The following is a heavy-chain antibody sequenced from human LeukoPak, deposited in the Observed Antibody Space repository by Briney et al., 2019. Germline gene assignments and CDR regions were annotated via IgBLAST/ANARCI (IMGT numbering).Heavy chain of an antibody. V-gene: IGHV4-39*07. CDR1: GGSLSSSSYY. CDR2: INHSGST. Sequence: SETLSLTCTVSGGSLSSSSYYWGWIRQPPGKGLEWIGEINHSGSTNYNPSLKSRVTISVDTSKKQFSLKMRSVTAADKAVYYCARLIRQQLGYYYYYYYMDVWGKGTTVTMSS. CDR3: ARLIRQQLGYYYYYYYMDV. J-gene: IGHJ6*03. D-gene: IGHD6-13*01.